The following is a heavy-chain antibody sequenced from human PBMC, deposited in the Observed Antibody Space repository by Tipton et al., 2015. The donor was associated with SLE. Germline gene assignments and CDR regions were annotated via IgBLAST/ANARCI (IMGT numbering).Heavy chain of an antibody. CDR1: GGSISSSSYY. Sequence: GLVKPSETLSLTCTVSGGSISSSSYYWGWIRQPPGKGLEWIGSIYYSGSTYYNPSLKSRVTISVDTSKNQFSLKLSSVTAADTAVYYGARLGGNSGYFDLWGRGSLVTVSS. CDR2: IYYSGST. D-gene: IGHD4-23*01. CDR3: ARLGGNSGYFDL. J-gene: IGHJ2*01. V-gene: IGHV4-39*07.